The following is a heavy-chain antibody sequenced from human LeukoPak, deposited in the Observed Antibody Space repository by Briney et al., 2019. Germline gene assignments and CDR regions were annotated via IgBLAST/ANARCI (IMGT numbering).Heavy chain of an antibody. CDR3: AKDLVSSGWETTYFDY. J-gene: IGHJ4*02. CDR2: ISGSGGST. Sequence: PGGSLRLSCAASGFTFSSYSMNWVRQAPGKGLEWVSAISGSGGSTYYADSVKGRFTISRDNSKNTLYLQMNSLRAEDTAVYYCAKDLVSSGWETTYFDYWGQGTLVTVSS. V-gene: IGHV3-23*01. CDR1: GFTFSSYS. D-gene: IGHD6-19*01.